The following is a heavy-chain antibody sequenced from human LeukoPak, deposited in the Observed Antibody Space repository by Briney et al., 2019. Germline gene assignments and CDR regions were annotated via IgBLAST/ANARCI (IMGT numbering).Heavy chain of an antibody. CDR1: GFTFSSYA. J-gene: IGHJ6*02. D-gene: IGHD4-11*01. Sequence: GGSLGLSCAASGFTFSSYAMHWVRQAPGKGLEWVAVISYDGSNKYYADSVMGRFTISRDNSKNTLYLQMNSLRAEDTAVYYCARDRGFVGYSEYYYYGMDVWGQGTTVTVSS. CDR3: ARDRGFVGYSEYYYYGMDV. CDR2: ISYDGSNK. V-gene: IGHV3-30-3*01.